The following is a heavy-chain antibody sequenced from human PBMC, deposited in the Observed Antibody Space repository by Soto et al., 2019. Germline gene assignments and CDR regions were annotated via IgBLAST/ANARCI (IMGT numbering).Heavy chain of an antibody. V-gene: IGHV4-38-2*02. CDR1: GFAISRGYY. CDR2: IYPSVSS. D-gene: IGHD1-1*01. J-gene: IGHJ4*02. CDR3: AREKVGTTFFDN. Sequence: ASETLSLTCIVAGFAISRGYYLSWFLQPPGKGLEWIGSIYPSVSSYHNPSLETRVRLSIDTSKNQFTLNLTSVTAADTALYYCAREKVGTTFFDNWGQGIQVTVSS.